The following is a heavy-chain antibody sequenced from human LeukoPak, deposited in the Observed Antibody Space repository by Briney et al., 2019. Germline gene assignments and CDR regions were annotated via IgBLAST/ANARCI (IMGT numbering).Heavy chain of an antibody. V-gene: IGHV3-30*18. Sequence: PGRSLRLSCAASGFTFSSYGMHWVRQAPGKGLEWVAGISYDGSNKYYADSVKGRFTISRDNSKNTLYLQMNSLRAEDTAVYYCAKEDHYDSSGSLDYSGQGTLVTVSS. J-gene: IGHJ4*02. D-gene: IGHD3-22*01. CDR3: AKEDHYDSSGSLDY. CDR1: GFTFSSYG. CDR2: ISYDGSNK.